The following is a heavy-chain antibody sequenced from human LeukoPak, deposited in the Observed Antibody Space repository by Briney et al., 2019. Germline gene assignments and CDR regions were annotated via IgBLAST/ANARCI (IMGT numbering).Heavy chain of an antibody. J-gene: IGHJ4*02. V-gene: IGHV1-2*02. CDR3: ARVSLIYGSGSYYQSPLTY. Sequence: ASVKVSCKASGYTFTDYYMHWVRQAPGQDLEWMGWINPNSGVTNYAQKFQGGVTMTRDTSISTAYMELNRLKSDDTAVYYCARVSLIYGSGSYYQSPLTYWGQGTLVTVSS. D-gene: IGHD3-10*01. CDR1: GYTFTDYY. CDR2: INPNSGVT.